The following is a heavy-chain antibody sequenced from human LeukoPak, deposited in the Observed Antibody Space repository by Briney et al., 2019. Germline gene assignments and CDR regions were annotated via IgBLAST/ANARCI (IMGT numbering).Heavy chain of an antibody. D-gene: IGHD3-10*01. CDR1: GYSISSGYY. V-gene: IGHV4-38-2*02. CDR2: IYHSGST. CDR3: ARLWFGELPKVVDY. Sequence: SETLSLTCTVSGYSISSGYYWGWIRQPPGKGLEWIGSIYHSGSTYYNPSLKSRVTISVDTSKNQFSLKLSSVTAADTAVYYCARLWFGELPKVVDYWGQGTLVTVSS. J-gene: IGHJ4*02.